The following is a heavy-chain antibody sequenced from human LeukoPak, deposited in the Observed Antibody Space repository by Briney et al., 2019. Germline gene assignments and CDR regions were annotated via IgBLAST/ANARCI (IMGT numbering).Heavy chain of an antibody. D-gene: IGHD3-3*01. CDR1: GGSLGRYY. CDR3: AREAIFGVVPEYYFDY. CDR2: IYISGNT. J-gene: IGHJ4*02. V-gene: IGHV4-4*07. Sequence: SETLSLTCAVSGGSLGRYYWSWIRQTAGMGLEWIGRIYISGNTNYNPSLKSRVTMSVDTSKNQVSLRLTSVTAADTAVYYCAREAIFGVVPEYYFDYWGQGTLVTVSS.